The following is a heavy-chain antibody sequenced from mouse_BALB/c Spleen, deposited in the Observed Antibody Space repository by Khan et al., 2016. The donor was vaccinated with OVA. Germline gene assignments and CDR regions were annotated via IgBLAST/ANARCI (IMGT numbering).Heavy chain of an antibody. J-gene: IGHJ1*01. CDR2: IWGDGST. D-gene: IGHD1-1*01. Sequence: QMQLEESGPGLVAPSQSLSITCTVSGFSLSRYSVHWVRQPPGKGLEWLGMIWGDGSTDYTSALKSRLSISKDNSKSQVFLKMNSLQTDDTAMYYCARNHYGGGYWYFDVWGAGTTVTVSS. V-gene: IGHV2-6-4*01. CDR1: GFSLSRYS. CDR3: ARNHYGGGYWYFDV.